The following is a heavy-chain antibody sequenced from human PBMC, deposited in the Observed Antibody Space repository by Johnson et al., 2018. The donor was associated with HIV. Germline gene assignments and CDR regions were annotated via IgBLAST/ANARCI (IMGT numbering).Heavy chain of an antibody. CDR1: GFTFSDYY. CDR2: ISSSGSTI. V-gene: IGHV3-11*04. Sequence: VQLVESGGGLVQPGRSLRLSCAASGFTFSDYYMSWIRQAPGKGLEWVSYISSSGSTIYYADSVKGRFTISRDNAKNSLHLQMNSLRAEDTAVYYCARDATPWGGAYVGYAFDLWGQGTMVAVSS. CDR3: ARDATPWGGAYVGYAFDL. D-gene: IGHD4-17*01. J-gene: IGHJ3*01.